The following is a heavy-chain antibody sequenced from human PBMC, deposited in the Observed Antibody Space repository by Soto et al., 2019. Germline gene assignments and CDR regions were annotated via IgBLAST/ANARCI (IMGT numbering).Heavy chain of an antibody. J-gene: IGHJ4*02. CDR3: ARDQGSHPGD. V-gene: IGHV4-4*02. D-gene: IGHD6-13*01. Sequence: VQLQESGPGLVRPSGTVSLTCAVSGGSISNGDWGSWVRQPPGKGLEWIGEIHHSGSTNYNPSLKSRVTMSVVPSKNLFSLTMHSVTAADTAFYYCARDQGSHPGDWGQGTLVSVSS. CDR2: IHHSGST. CDR1: GGSISNGDW.